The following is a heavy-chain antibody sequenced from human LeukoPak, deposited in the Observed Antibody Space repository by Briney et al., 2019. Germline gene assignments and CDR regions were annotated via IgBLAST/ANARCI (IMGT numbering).Heavy chain of an antibody. V-gene: IGHV3-7*01. CDR3: AREVVVAARINWFDS. J-gene: IGHJ5*01. CDR2: IKQDGSEK. Sequence: SGGSLRLSCAASGFTFSSYWMSWVRQAPGKGLEWVANIKQDGSEKYYVDPVKGRFTTSRDNAKNSLYLEMNSLRAEDTAVYFCAREVVVAARINWFDSWGQGTLVTVSS. D-gene: IGHD2-15*01. CDR1: GFTFSSYW.